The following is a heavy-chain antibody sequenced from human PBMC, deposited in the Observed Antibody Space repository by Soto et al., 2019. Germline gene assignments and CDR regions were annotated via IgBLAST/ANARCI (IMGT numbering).Heavy chain of an antibody. CDR2: ISYDGSNK. CDR3: AREGYSSGWRYFDY. J-gene: IGHJ4*02. Sequence: GGSLRLSCAASGFTFSYAMHWVRQAPGKGLEWVAVISYDGSNKYYADSVKGRFTISRDNSKNTLYLQMNSLRAEDTAVYYCAREGYSSGWRYFDYWGQGTLVTVSS. CDR1: GFTFSYA. D-gene: IGHD6-19*01. V-gene: IGHV3-30-3*01.